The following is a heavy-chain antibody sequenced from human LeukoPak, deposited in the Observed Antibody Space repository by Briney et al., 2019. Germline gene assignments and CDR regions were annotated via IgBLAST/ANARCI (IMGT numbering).Heavy chain of an antibody. D-gene: IGHD4/OR15-4a*01. V-gene: IGHV3-23*01. J-gene: IGHJ4*02. CDR3: AKESGALGAPLYDY. Sequence: GGSLRLSCAASGFTFSSYAMSWVRQAPGKGLEWVSAISGSGGSTYYADSVKGRFTISRDNSKNMLYLQMNSLRAEDTAVYYCAKESGALGAPLYDYWGQGILVTGSS. CDR1: GFTFSSYA. CDR2: ISGSGGST.